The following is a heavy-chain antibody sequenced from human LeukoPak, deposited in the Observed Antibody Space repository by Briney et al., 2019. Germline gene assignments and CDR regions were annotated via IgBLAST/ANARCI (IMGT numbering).Heavy chain of an antibody. J-gene: IGHJ4*02. CDR2: IYYNGNT. D-gene: IGHD6-19*01. V-gene: IGHV4-59*08. CDR1: GGSISSYY. CDR3: ARHGTQWLRYPNFDY. Sequence: SETLSLTCTVSGGSISSYYWSWIRQPPGEGLEWIGSIYYNGNTDYNPSLKSRVTISVDTSNNQFSLKLSSVTAADTAVYYCARHGTQWLRYPNFDYRGQGTLVTVSS.